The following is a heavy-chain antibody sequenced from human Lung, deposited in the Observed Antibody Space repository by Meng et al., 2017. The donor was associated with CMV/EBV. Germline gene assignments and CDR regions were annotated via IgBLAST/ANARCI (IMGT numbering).Heavy chain of an antibody. D-gene: IGHD3-3*01. CDR1: GFTFRSYE. V-gene: IGHV3-48*03. Sequence: GESLKISCAASGFTFRSYEMNWVRQAPGMGLEWVSYISSSGDIIYYADSVKGRFSISRDNAKNSLYLQMSSLRADDTAVYYCARDKSGPFTIPYYYYGMDVWGQGXTVTVSS. CDR3: ARDKSGPFTIPYYYYGMDV. J-gene: IGHJ6*02. CDR2: ISSSGDII.